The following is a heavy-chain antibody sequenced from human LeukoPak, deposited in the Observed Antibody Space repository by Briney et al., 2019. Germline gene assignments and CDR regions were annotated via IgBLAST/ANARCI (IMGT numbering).Heavy chain of an antibody. CDR2: IYYSGST. CDR1: GGSISSGGYY. D-gene: IGHD6-13*01. V-gene: IGHV4-31*03. J-gene: IGHJ4*02. Sequence: SETLSLTCTVSGGSISSGGYYWSWIRQHPGKGLEWIGYIYYSGSTYYNPSLKSRVTISVDKSKNQFFLKLSSVTATDTAVYYCARRVHSSSWSSYFDYWGQETLVTVPS. CDR3: ARRVHSSSWSSYFDY.